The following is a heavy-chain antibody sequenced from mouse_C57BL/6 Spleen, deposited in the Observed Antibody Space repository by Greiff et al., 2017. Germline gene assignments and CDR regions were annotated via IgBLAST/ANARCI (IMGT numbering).Heavy chain of an antibody. CDR1: GYAFSSSW. J-gene: IGHJ4*01. Sequence: VQLQQSGPELVKPGASVKISCKASGYAFSSSWMNWVKQRPGKGLEWIGRIYPGDGDTNYNGKFKGKATLTADKSSSTAYMQLSSLTSEDSAVYFCARSGYDYDAMDYWGQGTSVTVSS. D-gene: IGHD2-10*02. CDR2: IYPGDGDT. V-gene: IGHV1-82*01. CDR3: ARSGYDYDAMDY.